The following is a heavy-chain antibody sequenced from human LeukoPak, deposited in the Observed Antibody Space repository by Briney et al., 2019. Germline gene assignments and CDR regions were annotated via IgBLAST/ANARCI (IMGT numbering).Heavy chain of an antibody. D-gene: IGHD3-10*01. V-gene: IGHV3-9*01. Sequence: PGGSLRLSCAASGFTFSSYWMSGVRQAPGKGLEWVSGVSRKSDYRAYADSVKGRFTISRDNARNSLYLQMNSLRAEDTALYYCAKEPYDGSGAAYDNWGQGTLVTVSS. CDR1: GFTFSSYW. J-gene: IGHJ4*02. CDR3: AKEPYDGSGAAYDN. CDR2: VSRKSDYR.